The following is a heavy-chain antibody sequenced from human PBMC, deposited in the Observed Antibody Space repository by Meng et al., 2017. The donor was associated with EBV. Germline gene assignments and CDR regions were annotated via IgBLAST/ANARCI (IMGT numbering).Heavy chain of an antibody. CDR1: GGPFRYYA. CDR2: FLPRLGAP. CDR3: ASESGRGYTPDY. Sequence: QVQLVQFAVEVKKPGSSVKVSCKTSGGPFRYYAISWVRQAPGQGLEWLGGFLPRLGAPNYAQKFHGRVKITADESTSTHYMDLSSLRSEDTAIYYCASESGRGYTPDYWGQGTLVTVSS. D-gene: IGHD3-10*01. J-gene: IGHJ4*02. V-gene: IGHV1-69*01.